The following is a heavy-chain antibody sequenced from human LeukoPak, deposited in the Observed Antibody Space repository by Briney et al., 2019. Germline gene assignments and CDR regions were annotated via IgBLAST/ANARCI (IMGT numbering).Heavy chain of an antibody. Sequence: SETLSLTCTVSGGSISSYYWSWIRQPPGKGLEWIGYIYYSGSTNYNLSLKSRVTISVDTSKNQFSLKLSSVTAADTAVYYCAGEADYYMDVWGKGTTVTVSS. CDR1: GGSISSYY. D-gene: IGHD6-25*01. V-gene: IGHV4-59*01. CDR3: AGEADYYMDV. J-gene: IGHJ6*03. CDR2: IYYSGST.